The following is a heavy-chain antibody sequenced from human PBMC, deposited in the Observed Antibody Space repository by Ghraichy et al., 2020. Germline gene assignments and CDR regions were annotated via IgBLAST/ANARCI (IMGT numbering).Heavy chain of an antibody. J-gene: IGHJ4*01. CDR2: INHSGST. V-gene: IGHV4-34*01. D-gene: IGHD2-2*01. Sequence: SETLSLTCAVYNGPFDSYYWSWIRQPPGKGLEWIGEINHSGSTSYNPSLKSRVTISVDRLKNQFSLRLSSVTAADTAMYYCARGRKSAQLPFSHPFDYWGHGTLGTVSS. CDR3: ARGRKSAQLPFSHPFDY. CDR1: NGPFDSYY.